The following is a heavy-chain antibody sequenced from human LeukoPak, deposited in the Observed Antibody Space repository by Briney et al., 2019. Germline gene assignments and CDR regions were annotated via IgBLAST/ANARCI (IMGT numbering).Heavy chain of an antibody. CDR1: GGSFSGYY. CDR2: IFYSGNT. D-gene: IGHD5-12*01. V-gene: IGHV4-59*12. Sequence: SETLSLTCAVYGGSFSGYYWSWIRQPPGRGLEWLGYIFYSGNTNYNPSLKSRVTISVDTSKNQFSLKLSSVTAADTAVYYCARDRDSGYEYYFDYWGQGTLVTVSS. CDR3: ARDRDSGYEYYFDY. J-gene: IGHJ4*02.